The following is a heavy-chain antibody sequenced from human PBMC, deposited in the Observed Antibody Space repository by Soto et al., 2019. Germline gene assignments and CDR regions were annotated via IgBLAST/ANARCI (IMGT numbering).Heavy chain of an antibody. CDR1: GGSLSNFG. V-gene: IGHV1-69*12. J-gene: IGHJ6*02. CDR3: ARGDATKIVVTTYYAMDV. Sequence: QVQLVQSGAEVKKPGSSVKVSCTASGGSLSNFGISWVRQAPGQGLEWMGAIIPVFGTPNYAQKFQDRVTINADECTNTVYMEVRSLTSEDTAVYYCARGDATKIVVTTYYAMDVWGQGTTVTVSS. CDR2: IIPVFGTP. D-gene: IGHD3-22*01.